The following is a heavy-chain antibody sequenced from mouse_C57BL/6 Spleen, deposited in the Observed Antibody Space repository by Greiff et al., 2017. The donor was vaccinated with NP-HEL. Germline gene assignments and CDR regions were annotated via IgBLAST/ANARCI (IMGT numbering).Heavy chain of an antibody. J-gene: IGHJ3*01. V-gene: IGHV14-4*01. Sequence: EVKLQESGAELVRPGASVKLSCTASGFNIKDDYMHWVKQRPEQGLQWIGWIDPENGDTEYASKFQGKATITADTSSNTAYLQLSSLTSEDTAVYYCTKPPDYYGSSYVGWFAYWGQGTLVTVSA. CDR1: GFNIKDDY. D-gene: IGHD1-1*01. CDR3: TKPPDYYGSSYVGWFAY. CDR2: IDPENGDT.